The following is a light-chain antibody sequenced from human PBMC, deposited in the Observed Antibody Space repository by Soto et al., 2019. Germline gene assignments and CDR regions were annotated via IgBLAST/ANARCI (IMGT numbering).Light chain of an antibody. CDR2: KAS. J-gene: IGKJ1*01. CDR1: QTISSW. V-gene: IGKV1-5*03. CDR3: QHYNSYSEA. Sequence: DIQMTQSPSTLSGSVGDRVTITCRASQTISSWLAWYQQKPGKAPKLLIYKASTLKSGVRSRFSGGGSGTEFTLTISSLQTDDFATYYCQHYNSYSEAFGQGTKVELK.